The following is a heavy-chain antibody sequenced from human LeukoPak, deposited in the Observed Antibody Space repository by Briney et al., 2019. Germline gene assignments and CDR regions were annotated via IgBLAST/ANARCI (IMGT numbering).Heavy chain of an antibody. J-gene: IGHJ4*02. CDR3: ARFASGSGSYSFYFDY. CDR2: IYYSGST. Sequence: SETLSLTCTVSSGSISSYYWSWIRQPPGKGLEWIGYIYYSGSTNYNPSLKSRVTISVDTSKNQFSLKLSSVTAADTAVYYCARFASGSGSYSFYFDYWGQGTLVTVSS. V-gene: IGHV4-59*01. D-gene: IGHD3-10*01. CDR1: SGSISSYY.